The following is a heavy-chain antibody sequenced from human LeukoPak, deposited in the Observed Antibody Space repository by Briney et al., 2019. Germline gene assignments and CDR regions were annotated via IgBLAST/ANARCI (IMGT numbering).Heavy chain of an antibody. J-gene: IGHJ4*02. Sequence: PGGSLRLSCAASGFTVSSYVMRWLGQAPGKGRKGVSTSSDSGGSTYSADSVKGRFTVSRENSKNTVYLQMNSLRAGDTAVYYCAKDRGIAGAEYFDYWGQGTLVTVSS. CDR2: SSDSGGST. D-gene: IGHD1-26*01. CDR1: GFTVSSYV. CDR3: AKDRGIAGAEYFDY. V-gene: IGHV3-23*01.